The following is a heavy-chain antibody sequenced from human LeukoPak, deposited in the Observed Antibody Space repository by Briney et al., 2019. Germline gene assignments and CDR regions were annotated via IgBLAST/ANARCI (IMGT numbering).Heavy chain of an antibody. J-gene: IGHJ6*03. Sequence: GGSLRLSCAASGFTFSSYVMHWVRQAPGKGLEYVSTIDGNGGSTYYANSVKGRFTISRDNSKNTLNLQMGSLRAEDTAVYYCAKDQGAYGNYMDVWGKGTTVTVSS. CDR1: GFTFSSYV. CDR2: IDGNGGST. V-gene: IGHV3-64*01. D-gene: IGHD2-21*01. CDR3: AKDQGAYGNYMDV.